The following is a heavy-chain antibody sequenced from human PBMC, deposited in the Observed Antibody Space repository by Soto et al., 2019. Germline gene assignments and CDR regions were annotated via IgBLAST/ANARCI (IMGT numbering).Heavy chain of an antibody. CDR3: ARGRIVVVTAMGWFDP. J-gene: IGHJ5*02. V-gene: IGHV4-34*01. D-gene: IGHD2-21*02. Sequence: SETLSLTCAVYGGSFSGYYWSWIRQPPGKGLEWIGEINHSGSTNYNPSLKSRVTISVDTSKNQFSLKLSSVTAADTAVYYCARGRIVVVTAMGWFDPWGQGTLVTVSS. CDR1: GGSFSGYY. CDR2: INHSGST.